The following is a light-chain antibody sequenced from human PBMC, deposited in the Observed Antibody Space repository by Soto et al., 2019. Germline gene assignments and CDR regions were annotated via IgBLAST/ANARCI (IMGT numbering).Light chain of an antibody. J-gene: IGKJ2*01. V-gene: IGKV1-5*03. CDR3: QQYDSYSYT. Sequence: DIQMTQSPSTLSASVRDRVTITCRANQSIGEWLAWFQQKPGKAPKLLSFAASTLESGVPARFSGSGSGTDFTLTISSLQPDDFATYFCQQYDSYSYTFGQGTKLEIK. CDR1: QSIGEW. CDR2: AAS.